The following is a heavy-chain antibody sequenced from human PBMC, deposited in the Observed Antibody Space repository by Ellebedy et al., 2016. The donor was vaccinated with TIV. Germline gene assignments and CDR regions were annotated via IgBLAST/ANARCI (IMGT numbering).Heavy chain of an antibody. Sequence: GGSLRLSXAASGFTFSSYSMNWVRQAPGKGLEWVSSISSSSSYIYYADSVKGRFTISRDNAKNSLYLQMNSLRAEDTAVYYCAREGPSGWPEFDYWGQGTLVTVSS. CDR2: ISSSSSYI. CDR3: AREGPSGWPEFDY. CDR1: GFTFSSYS. V-gene: IGHV3-21*01. J-gene: IGHJ4*02. D-gene: IGHD6-19*01.